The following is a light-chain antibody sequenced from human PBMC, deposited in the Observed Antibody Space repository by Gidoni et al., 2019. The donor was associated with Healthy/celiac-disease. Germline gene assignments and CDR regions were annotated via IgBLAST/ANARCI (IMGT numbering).Light chain of an antibody. CDR3: QQRSNWLALT. CDR2: HAS. V-gene: IGKV3-11*01. Sequence: EIVLTQSPATLSLSPGERATLSCRASQSVSSYLAWYQQKPGQAPRLLIYHASNRATGIPARFSGSGSGTDFTLTISSLEPEDFAVYYCQQRSNWLALTFGGGTKVEIK. CDR1: QSVSSY. J-gene: IGKJ4*01.